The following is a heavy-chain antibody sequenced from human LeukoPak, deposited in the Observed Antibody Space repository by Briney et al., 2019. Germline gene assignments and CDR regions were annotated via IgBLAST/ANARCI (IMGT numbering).Heavy chain of an antibody. CDR3: ARSDRIRVAAAGDY. CDR2: ISAYNGNT. Sequence: GASVKVSCEASGYTFTSYGISWVRQAPGQGLEWMGWISAYNGNTNYAQKLQGRVTMTTDTSTSTAYMELRSLRSDDTAVYYCARSDRIRVAAAGDYWGRGTLVIVSS. J-gene: IGHJ4*02. V-gene: IGHV1-18*01. CDR1: GYTFTSYG. D-gene: IGHD6-13*01.